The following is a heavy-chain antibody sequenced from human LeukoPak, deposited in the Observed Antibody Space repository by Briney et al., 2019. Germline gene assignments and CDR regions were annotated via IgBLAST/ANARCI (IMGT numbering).Heavy chain of an antibody. CDR3: ARFKGGDFGLVFDY. Sequence: GASVKVSCKASGYTFTSYGIIWVRQAPGQGLEWMGWISAYNGNTNYAQKLQGRVTMTTDTSTSTAYMELRSLRSDDTAVYYCARFKGGDFGLVFDYWGQGTLVTVSS. D-gene: IGHD3-16*01. J-gene: IGHJ4*02. CDR1: GYTFTSYG. CDR2: ISAYNGNT. V-gene: IGHV1-18*01.